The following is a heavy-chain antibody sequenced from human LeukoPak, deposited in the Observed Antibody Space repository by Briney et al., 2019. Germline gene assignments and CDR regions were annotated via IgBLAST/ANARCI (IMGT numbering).Heavy chain of an antibody. Sequence: GESLKISCTASGYSFTNYWIGWVRQMPGKGLEWMGIIYPGDSDTKYSPSFQGQVTISADKSINTAYLQWSSLRASDTAMYYCARQGTIVAGTLGTTFDYWGQGTLLTVSS. V-gene: IGHV5-51*01. D-gene: IGHD5-12*01. J-gene: IGHJ4*02. CDR2: IYPGDSDT. CDR3: ARQGTIVAGTLGTTFDY. CDR1: GYSFTNYW.